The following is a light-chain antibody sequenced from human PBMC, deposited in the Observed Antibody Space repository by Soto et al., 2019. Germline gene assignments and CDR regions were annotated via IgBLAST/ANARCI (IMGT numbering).Light chain of an antibody. CDR3: QQYERYST. J-gene: IGKJ1*01. Sequence: DIQMTQSPSTLSASVGDRVTITCRASQNIYTWLAWYQQKPGIDPKLLIHKASTLESGVPSRFSGSGYGTEFTLTISGLQPEDSATYYCQQYERYSTFGQGTKVDIK. CDR1: QNIYTW. CDR2: KAS. V-gene: IGKV1-5*03.